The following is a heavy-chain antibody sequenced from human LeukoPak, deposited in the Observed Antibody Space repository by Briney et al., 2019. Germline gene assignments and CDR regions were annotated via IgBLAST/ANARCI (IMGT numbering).Heavy chain of an antibody. V-gene: IGHV3-23*01. CDR3: AKEGHRDYYDSSGYYSI. CDR2: ISGSGGST. Sequence: GGSLRLSCAASGFTFSSYGMSWVRQAPGKGLEWVSAISGSGGSTYYADSVKGRFTISRDNSKNTLYLQMNSLRAEDTAVYYCAKEGHRDYYDSSGYYSIWGQGTLVTVSS. D-gene: IGHD3-22*01. J-gene: IGHJ4*02. CDR1: GFTFSSYG.